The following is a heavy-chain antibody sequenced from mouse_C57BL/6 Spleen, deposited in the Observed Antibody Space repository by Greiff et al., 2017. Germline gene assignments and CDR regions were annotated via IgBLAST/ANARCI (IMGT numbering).Heavy chain of an antibody. J-gene: IGHJ1*03. CDR2: INYDGSST. CDR1: GFTFSDYY. V-gene: IGHV5-16*01. D-gene: IGHD1-1*01. Sequence: EVKLMESEGGLVQPGSSMKLSCTASGFTFSDYYMAWVRQVPEKGLEWVANINYDGSSTYYLDSLKSRFIISRDNAKNILYLQMSSLKSEDTATYYCAREDYGSSFHWYFDVWGTGTTVTVSS. CDR3: AREDYGSSFHWYFDV.